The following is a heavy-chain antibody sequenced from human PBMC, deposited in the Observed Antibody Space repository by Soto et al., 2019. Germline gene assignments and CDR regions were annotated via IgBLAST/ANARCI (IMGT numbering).Heavy chain of an antibody. CDR2: IYHSEST. D-gene: IGHD1-1*01. Sequence: SETLSLTCAVSGGSMYTPNWWTWVRQTPGKGLQWIGEIYHSESTNYNPSLKSRVTISVDKSKTQFSLNLTSVTAADTAMYYRARRTTRIRGLFDYWGQGILVTVSS. V-gene: IGHV4-4*02. CDR1: GGSMYTPNW. J-gene: IGHJ4*02. CDR3: ARRTTRIRGLFDY.